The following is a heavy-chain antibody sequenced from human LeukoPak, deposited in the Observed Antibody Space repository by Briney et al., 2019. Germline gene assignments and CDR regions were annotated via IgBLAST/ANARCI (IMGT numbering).Heavy chain of an antibody. Sequence: GGSLRLSCAASGFTFSRYWMHWVRQAPGKGLVWVSRINTDGSSTNYADSVRGRFTIPRDNAKNTLYLQVNSLRAEDTAVYYCAPDLSTGYWGQGTLVTVSS. D-gene: IGHD3-9*01. CDR1: GFTFSRYW. V-gene: IGHV3-74*01. CDR2: INTDGSST. CDR3: APDLSTGY. J-gene: IGHJ4*02.